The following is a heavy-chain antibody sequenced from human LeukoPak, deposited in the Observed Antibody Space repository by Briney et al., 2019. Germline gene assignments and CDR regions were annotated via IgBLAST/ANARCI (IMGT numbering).Heavy chain of an antibody. CDR2: INPSGGST. Sequence: GASVKVSCKASEYTFTSYYMHWVRQAPGQGLEWMGIINPSGGSTSYAQKFQGRVTFTRDTSASTAYMELGSLRSEDTAVYYCASVDYGDYWGQGTLVTVSS. V-gene: IGHV1-46*03. CDR1: EYTFTSYY. D-gene: IGHD3-16*01. J-gene: IGHJ4*02. CDR3: ASVDYGDY.